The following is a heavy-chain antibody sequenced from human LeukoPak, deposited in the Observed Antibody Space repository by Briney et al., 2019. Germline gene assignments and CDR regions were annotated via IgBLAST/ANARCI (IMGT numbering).Heavy chain of an antibody. J-gene: IGHJ6*03. Sequence: SETLSLTCTVSGGSISSSSYYWGWIRQPPGKGLEWIGSIYYSGSTYYNPSLKSRVTISVDTSKNQFSLKLSSVTAADTAVYYCARVAPDGLRYYYYVDVWGKGTTVTVSS. D-gene: IGHD1-14*01. CDR2: IYYSGST. V-gene: IGHV4-39*01. CDR3: ARVAPDGLRYYYYVDV. CDR1: GGSISSSSYY.